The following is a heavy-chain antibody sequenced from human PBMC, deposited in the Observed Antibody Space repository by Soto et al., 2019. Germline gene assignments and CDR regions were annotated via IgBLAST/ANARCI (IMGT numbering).Heavy chain of an antibody. CDR1: GFTFSSYW. D-gene: IGHD6-13*01. CDR2: IKEDGSER. CDR3: ARDASSWYRQTAGS. Sequence: GGSLRLSCVGSGFTFSSYWMNWVRQAPGKGLEWVANIKEDGSERYYVDSVKGRFTISRDNAKNSLFLQMNSLRAEDTAVYYCARDASSWYRQTAGSWGQGTLVTVSS. V-gene: IGHV3-7*01. J-gene: IGHJ5*02.